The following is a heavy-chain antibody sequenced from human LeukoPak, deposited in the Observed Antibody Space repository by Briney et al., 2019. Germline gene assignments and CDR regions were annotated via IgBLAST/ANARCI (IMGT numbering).Heavy chain of an antibody. CDR2: IYSGGST. Sequence: GGSLRLSCAASGFTVTSNYMSWVRQAPGKGLEWVSVIYSGGSTYYADSVKGRFTISRDNSKNTLYLQMNSLRAEDTAVYYCARYGGKSWFDYWGQGTLVTVSS. V-gene: IGHV3-66*02. J-gene: IGHJ4*02. D-gene: IGHD4-23*01. CDR3: ARYGGKSWFDY. CDR1: GFTVTSNY.